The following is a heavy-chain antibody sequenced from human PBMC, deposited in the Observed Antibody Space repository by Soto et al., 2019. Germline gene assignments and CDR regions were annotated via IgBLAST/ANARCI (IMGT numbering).Heavy chain of an antibody. CDR1: GGSFSGYY. D-gene: IGHD3-3*01. J-gene: IGHJ6*02. CDR2: INQSGST. Sequence: QVQLQQWGAGLLKPSETLSLTCAVYGGSFSGYYWSWIRQPPGKVLEWIGEINQSGSTNYNPSLKSRVNRSVDTSKNQFSLQLSSVTAADKAVYYCARGGEYYDFWSGYYRPYYYYGMDVWGQGTTVTVSS. V-gene: IGHV4-34*01. CDR3: ARGGEYYDFWSGYYRPYYYYGMDV.